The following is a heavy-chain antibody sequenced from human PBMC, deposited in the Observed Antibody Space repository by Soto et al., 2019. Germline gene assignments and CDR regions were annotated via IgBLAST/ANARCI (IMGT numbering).Heavy chain of an antibody. V-gene: IGHV3-66*01. J-gene: IGHJ5*02. CDR3: ARDTGGNGFDP. Sequence: PGGSLRLSCAASGFTVSSNFISWVRQAPGKGLQWVSVIYSGGGTYYADSVKGRFSVARDSSKNTLYLQMSNLIVDDTAVYYCARDTGGNGFDPWGQGTPVTVSS. CDR1: GFTVSSNF. CDR2: IYSGGGT. D-gene: IGHD2-8*02.